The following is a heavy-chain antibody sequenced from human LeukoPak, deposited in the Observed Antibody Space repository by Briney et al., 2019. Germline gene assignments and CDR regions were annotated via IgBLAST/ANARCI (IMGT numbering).Heavy chain of an antibody. CDR2: IHTSGSDT. J-gene: IGHJ2*01. CDR3: ARHVLPYSSSWHGDWYFDL. CDR1: GYSFTSYW. Sequence: AESLKISCKGSGYSFTSYWIGLVRQMPRKGVGLMGIIHTSGSDTRYSPSFQGQVTISADTSISTAYLQWSSLKASDTAMYYCARHVLPYSSSWHGDWYFDLWGRGTLVTVSS. V-gene: IGHV5-51*01. D-gene: IGHD6-13*01.